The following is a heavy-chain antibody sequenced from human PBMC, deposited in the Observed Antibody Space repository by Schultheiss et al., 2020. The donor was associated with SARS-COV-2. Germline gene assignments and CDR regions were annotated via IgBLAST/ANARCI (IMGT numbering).Heavy chain of an antibody. D-gene: IGHD3-3*01. Sequence: GGSLRLSCTASGFTFSSYAMSWVRQAPGKGLEYVSAISSNGGSTYYADSVKGRFTISRDNSKNTLYLQMSSLRAEDTAVYYCVKGGYYDFWSGYYLDYWGQGTLVTVSS. CDR3: VKGGYYDFWSGYYLDY. J-gene: IGHJ4*02. CDR1: GFTFSSYA. CDR2: ISSNGGST. V-gene: IGHV3-64D*06.